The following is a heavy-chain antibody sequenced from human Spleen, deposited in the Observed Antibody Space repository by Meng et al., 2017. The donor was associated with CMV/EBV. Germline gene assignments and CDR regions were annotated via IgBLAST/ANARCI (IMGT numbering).Heavy chain of an antibody. Sequence: SETLSLTCTVSGASVSSASYYWSWIRQPPGKGLEWIGYIYYSGNINYNPSLKSRVTISVDKSKNQFSLKLTSVTAADTAVYYCARDRWKGYYGMDVWGQGTTVTVSS. CDR2: IYYSGNI. D-gene: IGHD1-1*01. CDR1: GASVSSASYY. V-gene: IGHV4-61*01. CDR3: ARDRWKGYYGMDV. J-gene: IGHJ6*02.